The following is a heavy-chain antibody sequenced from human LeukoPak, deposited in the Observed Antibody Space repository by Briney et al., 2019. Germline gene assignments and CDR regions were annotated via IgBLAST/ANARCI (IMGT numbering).Heavy chain of an antibody. CDR2: ISSSGSTI. J-gene: IGHJ4*02. V-gene: IGHV3-48*03. CDR1: GFTFGDYA. D-gene: IGHD1-26*01. CDR3: APWGGSYLRTLDY. Sequence: PGGSLRLSCTASGFTFGDYAMSWVRQAPGKGLEWVSYISSSGSTIYYADSVKGRFTISRDNAKNSLYLQINSLRAEDTAVYYCAPWGGSYLRTLDYWGQGTLVTVSS.